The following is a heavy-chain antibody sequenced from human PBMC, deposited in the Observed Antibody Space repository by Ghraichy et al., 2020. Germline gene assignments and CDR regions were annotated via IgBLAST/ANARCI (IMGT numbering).Heavy chain of an antibody. CDR2: ITSSGKFI. CDR3: ARASAVVRFYYFAALDV. CDR1: GFTLRAYS. D-gene: IGHD4-23*01. Sequence: GGSLRLSCAASGFTLRAYSIHSVRQAPCKGLEWISYITSSGKFISYADSVRGRFTVSRDNARNALYLQMNSLRGEDTAVYYCARASAVVRFYYFAALDVWGQGTMVTVSS. V-gene: IGHV3-48*01. J-gene: IGHJ6*02.